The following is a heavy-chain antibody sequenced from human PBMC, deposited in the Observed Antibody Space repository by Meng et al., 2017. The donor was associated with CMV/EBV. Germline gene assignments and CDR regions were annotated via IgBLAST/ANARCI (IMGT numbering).Heavy chain of an antibody. Sequence: VQLQVAGERLCNPSETLSPTSTVSGVSSSCYYWCLSRQPARKVLELIGLIHTSGSTNYNPSLKSRVTMSVDTTKNQSSLKLCSVAVADTAVYYGARAAVVLSKDYFDYWGQGTLVTVSS. D-gene: IGHD2-15*01. CDR3: ARAAVVLSKDYFDY. V-gene: IGHV4-4*07. CDR2: IHTSGST. CDR1: GVSSSCYY. J-gene: IGHJ4*02.